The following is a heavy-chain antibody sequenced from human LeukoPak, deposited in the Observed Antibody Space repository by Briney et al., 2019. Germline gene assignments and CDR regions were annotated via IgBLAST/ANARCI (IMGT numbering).Heavy chain of an antibody. CDR3: ARGVYGDYRSTAAT. D-gene: IGHD4-17*01. J-gene: IGHJ5*02. CDR1: GFTFSSYG. Sequence: GRSLRLSCAASGFTFSSYGMHWVRQAPGKGLEWVAVISYDGSNKYYADSVKGRFTISRDNSKNTLYLQMNSLRAEDTAVYYCARGVYGDYRSTAATWGQGTLVTVSS. CDR2: ISYDGSNK. V-gene: IGHV3-30*03.